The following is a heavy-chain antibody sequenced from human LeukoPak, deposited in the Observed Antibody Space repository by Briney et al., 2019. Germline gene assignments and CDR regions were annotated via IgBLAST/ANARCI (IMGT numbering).Heavy chain of an antibody. CDR2: IIPILGIA. CDR1: GGTFSSYA. J-gene: IGHJ5*02. Sequence: SVKVSCKASGGTFSSYAISWVRQAPGQGLEWMGMIIPILGIANYAQKFQGRVTITADKSTSTAYMELSSLRSEDTAVYYCATEGIAAAGTRWFDPWGQGTLVTVSS. D-gene: IGHD6-13*01. CDR3: ATEGIAAAGTRWFDP. V-gene: IGHV1-69*04.